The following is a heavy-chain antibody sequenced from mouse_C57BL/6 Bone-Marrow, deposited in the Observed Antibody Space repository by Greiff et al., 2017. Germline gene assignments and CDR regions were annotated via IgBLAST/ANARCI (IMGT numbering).Heavy chain of an antibody. CDR1: GFTFSSYT. V-gene: IGHV5-9*01. D-gene: IGHD1-1*02. CDR2: ISGGGGNT. J-gene: IGHJ3*01. Sequence: EVQRVESGGGLVKPGGSLKLSCAASGFTFSSYTMSWVRQTPEKRLEWVATISGGGGNTYYPDSVKGRFTISRDNAKNTLYLQMSSLRSEDTALYYCARQGGKAYWGQGTLVTVSA. CDR3: ARQGGKAY.